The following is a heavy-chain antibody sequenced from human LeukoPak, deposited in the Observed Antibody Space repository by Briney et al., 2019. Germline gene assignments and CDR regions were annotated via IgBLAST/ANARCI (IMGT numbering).Heavy chain of an antibody. J-gene: IGHJ3*02. D-gene: IGHD6-13*01. V-gene: IGHV1-69*05. CDR1: GGTFSSYA. Sequence: ASVKVSCKASGGTFSSYAISWVRQAPGQGLEWMGGIIPIFGTANYAQKFQGRVTITTDESTSTAYMELSSLRSEDTAVYYCARGTGYSSSWYIKTDAFDIWGQGTMVTVSS. CDR2: IIPIFGTA. CDR3: ARGTGYSSSWYIKTDAFDI.